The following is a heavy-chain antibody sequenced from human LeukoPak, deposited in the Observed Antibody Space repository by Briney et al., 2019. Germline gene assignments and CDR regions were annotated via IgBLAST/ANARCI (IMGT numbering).Heavy chain of an antibody. J-gene: IGHJ4*02. Sequence: PGRSLRLSCTASGFTFSSYGMHWVRQAPGKGLEWVTLISYDGSNKYYADSVKGRFTISRDNSKNTLYLQMNSLRAEDTAVYYCAKEGYDFWSGYTQRRFDYWGQGTLVTVSS. V-gene: IGHV3-30*18. CDR3: AKEGYDFWSGYTQRRFDY. CDR2: ISYDGSNK. CDR1: GFTFSSYG. D-gene: IGHD3-3*01.